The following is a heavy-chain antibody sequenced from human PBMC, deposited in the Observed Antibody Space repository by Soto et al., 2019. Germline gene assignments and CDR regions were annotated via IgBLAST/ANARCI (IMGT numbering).Heavy chain of an antibody. D-gene: IGHD2-2*01. J-gene: IGHJ6*04. CDR1: GGSISSGGYY. V-gene: IGHV4-31*03. Sequence: SETLSLTCTVSGGSISSGGYYWSWIRQHPGKGLEWIGYIYYSGSTYYNPSLKSRVTISVDTSKNQFSLKLSSVTAADTAVYYCAGLREDIVVVPAAMDWDVWGKGSTVTAPQ. CDR3: AGLREDIVVVPAAMDWDV. CDR2: IYYSGST.